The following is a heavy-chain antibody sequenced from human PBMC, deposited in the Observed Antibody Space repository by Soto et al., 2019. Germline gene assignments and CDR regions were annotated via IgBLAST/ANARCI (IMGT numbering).Heavy chain of an antibody. CDR3: ARQREAIFGVVTWFDP. CDR2: IYYSGST. D-gene: IGHD3-3*01. CDR1: GGSISSSGYF. J-gene: IGHJ5*02. V-gene: IGHV4-39*01. Sequence: QLQLQESGPGLVKPSETLSLSCTVAGGSISSSGYFWGWIRQPPGKGLEWIGRIYYSGSTYYRPSLRSRVAMSVDTSKNQFSWKVGAVTAADTAVYCCARQREAIFGVVTWFDPWGQGFLVTVSS.